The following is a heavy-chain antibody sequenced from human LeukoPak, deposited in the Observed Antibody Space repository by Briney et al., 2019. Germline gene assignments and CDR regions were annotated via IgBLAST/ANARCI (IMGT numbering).Heavy chain of an antibody. Sequence: GGSLRLSCAGSRITFSDYWMKWVRQAPGKGLEWVASIRQDGRQKDYADSVKGRFTTSRDNAKKSMYLQMDSLRAEDTAVYYCAKDSQRWELRHFDYWGQGTLVTVSS. CDR3: AKDSQRWELRHFDY. CDR2: IRQDGRQK. J-gene: IGHJ4*02. CDR1: RITFSDYW. D-gene: IGHD1-26*01. V-gene: IGHV3-7*01.